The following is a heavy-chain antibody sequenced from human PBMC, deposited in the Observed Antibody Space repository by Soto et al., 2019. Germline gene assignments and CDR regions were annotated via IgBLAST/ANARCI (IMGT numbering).Heavy chain of an antibody. Sequence: QVQLVQSGAEVKKPGASVKVSCKASGYTFTSYDINWVRQAPGQGLEWMGWMNPNTGNTGYAKKFQGRFILTRDTAISTAYMELSSLTSEDTAEYYCARNPANTGYFEYWGQGTLVTVSS. CDR2: MNPNTGNT. CDR3: ARNPANTGYFEY. V-gene: IGHV1-8*01. J-gene: IGHJ4*02. CDR1: GYTFTSYD. D-gene: IGHD2-8*02.